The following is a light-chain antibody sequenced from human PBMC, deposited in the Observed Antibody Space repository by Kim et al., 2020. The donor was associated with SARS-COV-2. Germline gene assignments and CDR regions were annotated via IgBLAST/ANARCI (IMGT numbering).Light chain of an antibody. V-gene: IGKV4-1*01. Sequence: DIVMTQSPDSLAVSLGERATINCKSSQSVLYSSNNKNYLGWYQQKAGQPPKLLIYWASTRESGVPDRFSGSGSGTDFTLTISNLQAEDVAVYYCQQYYRSPLSFGGGTKVDIK. CDR1: QSVLYSSNNKNY. CDR3: QQYYRSPLS. J-gene: IGKJ4*01. CDR2: WAS.